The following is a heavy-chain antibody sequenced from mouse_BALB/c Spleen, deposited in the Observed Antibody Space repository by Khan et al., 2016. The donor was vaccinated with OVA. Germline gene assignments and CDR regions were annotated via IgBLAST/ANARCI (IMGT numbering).Heavy chain of an antibody. CDR1: GDSITSGY. CDR3: ARSTYMYAFAY. Sequence: EVQLQESGPSFVKPSQTLSLTCSVTGDSITSGYWSWIRKFPGNKLEYMGYMIYTGYNDYNPSLKSRLATARHTSKNQYYRQLKSVTTEDTATYYCARSTYMYAFAYWGQGTLVTVSA. D-gene: IGHD2-14*01. CDR2: MIYTGYN. J-gene: IGHJ3*01. V-gene: IGHV3-8*02.